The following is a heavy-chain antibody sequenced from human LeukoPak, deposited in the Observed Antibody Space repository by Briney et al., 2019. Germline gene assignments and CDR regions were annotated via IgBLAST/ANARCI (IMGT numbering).Heavy chain of an antibody. V-gene: IGHV3-23*01. D-gene: IGHD2-2*01. J-gene: IGHJ4*02. CDR3: ARWSRSCSSTSCLFDY. Sequence: GGSLRLSCAASGFTFSGYAMNWVRQAPGKGLEWVLGVSGSGDNTYYADSVKGRFTISRGNSKNTLYLQMNSLRADDTAVYYCARWSRSCSSTSCLFDYWGQGTLVTVSS. CDR2: VSGSGDNT. CDR1: GFTFSGYA.